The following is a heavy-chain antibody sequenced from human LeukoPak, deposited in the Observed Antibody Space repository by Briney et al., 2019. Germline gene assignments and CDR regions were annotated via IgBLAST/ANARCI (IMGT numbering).Heavy chain of an antibody. D-gene: IGHD3-3*01. J-gene: IGHJ4*02. CDR3: ARGLTYYDFWSGYSTSYYFDY. V-gene: IGHV1-8*02. CDR1: GYTFTSYG. Sequence: ASVKVSCKASGYTFTSYGISWVRQAPGQGLEWMGWINPNSGGTNYAQKFQGRVTMTRNTSISTAYMELSSLRSEDTAVYYCARGLTYYDFWSGYSTSYYFDYWGQGTLVTVSS. CDR2: INPNSGGT.